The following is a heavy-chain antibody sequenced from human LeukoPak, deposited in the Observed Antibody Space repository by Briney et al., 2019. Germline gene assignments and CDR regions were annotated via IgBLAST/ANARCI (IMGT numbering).Heavy chain of an antibody. CDR1: GFTFSSYG. Sequence: PGGSLRLSCAASGFTFSSYGMHWVRQAPGKGLEWVAVIWYDGSNKYYADSVEGRFTISRDNSKNTLYLQMNSLRAEDTAVYYCARGPDWSCRYVDYWGQGTLVTVSS. CDR2: IWYDGSNK. CDR3: ARGPDWSCRYVDY. V-gene: IGHV3-33*01. J-gene: IGHJ4*02. D-gene: IGHD3-3*01.